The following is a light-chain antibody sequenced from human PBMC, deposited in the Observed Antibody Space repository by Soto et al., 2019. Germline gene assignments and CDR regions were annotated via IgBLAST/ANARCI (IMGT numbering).Light chain of an antibody. V-gene: IGLV2-14*03. CDR1: SSDVGSTFNY. CDR3: SAYSTGSTPVL. CDR2: DVN. J-gene: IGLJ3*02. Sequence: SALTQPASVSGSPGQSITISCTGTSSDVGSTFNYVSWYQHHPGKAPRLIMSDVNHRPSGVSDRFSGSKSGNTASLTISGLQAEDEGHYFCSAYSTGSTPVLFGGGTKLTVL.